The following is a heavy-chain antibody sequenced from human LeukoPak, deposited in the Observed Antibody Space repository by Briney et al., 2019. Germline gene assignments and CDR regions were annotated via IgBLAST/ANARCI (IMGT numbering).Heavy chain of an antibody. CDR3: ARGVGKRDRTSFDY. V-gene: IGHV1-2*02. CDR1: GYTFTGYY. CDR2: INPNSGGT. D-gene: IGHD1-1*01. J-gene: IGHJ4*02. Sequence: GASVKVSCKASGYTFTGYYTHWVRQAPGQGLEWMGWINPNSGGTNYAQKFQGRVTMTRDTSISTAYMELSRLRSDDTAVYYCARGVGKRDRTSFDYWGQGTLVTVSS.